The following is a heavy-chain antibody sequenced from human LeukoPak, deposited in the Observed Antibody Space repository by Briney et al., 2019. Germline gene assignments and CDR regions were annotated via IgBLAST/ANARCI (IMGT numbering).Heavy chain of an antibody. J-gene: IGHJ3*02. CDR1: GGSISSSNW. CDR3: ARGDSSGYYSNAFDI. Sequence: SETLSLTCAVSGGSISSSNWWSWVRQPPGKGLEWIGEIYHSGSTNYNPSLKSRVTISVDKSKSQFSLKLSSVTAADTAVYYCARGDSSGYYSNAFDIWGQGTMVTVSS. D-gene: IGHD3-22*01. CDR2: IYHSGST. V-gene: IGHV4-4*02.